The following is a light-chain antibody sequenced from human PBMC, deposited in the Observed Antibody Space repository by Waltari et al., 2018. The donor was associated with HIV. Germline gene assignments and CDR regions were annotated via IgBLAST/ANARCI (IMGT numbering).Light chain of an antibody. J-gene: IGKJ2*01. CDR1: QSVLHSSNHKKY. Sequence: DIVMTQSPDSLAVSLGERATINCKSSQSVLHSSNHKKYLAWYQQRPGQPPKLLVYWASTREARVPDRFSGSGSETDFTLTISSLQAEDVAVYYCHQYYATPQTFGQGTKLEIK. CDR3: HQYYATPQT. V-gene: IGKV4-1*01. CDR2: WAS.